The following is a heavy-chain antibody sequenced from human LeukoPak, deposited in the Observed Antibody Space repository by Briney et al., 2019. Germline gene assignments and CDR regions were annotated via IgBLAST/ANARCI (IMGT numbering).Heavy chain of an antibody. V-gene: IGHV3-33*01. CDR3: ARASGSYYLDY. Sequence: NPGGSLRLSCAASGFTFSSYGMHWVRQAPGKGLEWVAVIWYDGSNKYYADSVKGRFTISRDNSKNTLYLQMNSLRAEDTAVYYCARASGSYYLDYWGQGTLVTVSS. D-gene: IGHD1-26*01. J-gene: IGHJ4*02. CDR2: IWYDGSNK. CDR1: GFTFSSYG.